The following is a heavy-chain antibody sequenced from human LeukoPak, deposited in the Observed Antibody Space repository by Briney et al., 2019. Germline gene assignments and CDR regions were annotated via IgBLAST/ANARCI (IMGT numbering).Heavy chain of an antibody. V-gene: IGHV1-2*06. CDR1: GYTFTGYY. CDR3: ARDRDYYGSGSYYNVVDY. D-gene: IGHD3-10*01. CDR2: INPNSGGT. Sequence: ASVKVSCKASGYTFTGYYMHWVRQAPGQGLEWMGRINPNSGGTNYAQKFQGRVTMTRDTSISTAYMELSRLRSDDTAEYYCARDRDYYGSGSYYNVVDYWGQGTLVTVSS. J-gene: IGHJ4*02.